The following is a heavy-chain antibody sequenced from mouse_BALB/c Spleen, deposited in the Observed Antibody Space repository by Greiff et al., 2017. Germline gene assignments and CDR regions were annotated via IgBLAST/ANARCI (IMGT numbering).Heavy chain of an antibody. CDR2: INPSSGYT. D-gene: IGHD2-4*01. J-gene: IGHJ3*01. V-gene: IGHV1-4*01. CDR3: ARWGDYDRFAY. CDR1: GYTFTSYT. Sequence: VKLQESGAELARPGASVKMSCKASGYTFTSYTMHWVKQRPGQGLEWIGYINPSSGYTNYNQKFKDKATLTADKSSSTAYMQLSSLTSEDSAVYYCARWGDYDRFAYWGQGTLVTVSA.